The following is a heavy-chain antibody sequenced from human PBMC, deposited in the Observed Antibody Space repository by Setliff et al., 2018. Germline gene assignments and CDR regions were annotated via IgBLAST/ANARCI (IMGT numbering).Heavy chain of an antibody. Sequence: PGESLKISCKSSGYSFTTYWIGWVRQMPGKGLELMGIIYPADSDPRYSPSFQGRFTISRDNAKNSLDLQMNSLRAEDTALYYCARAHRYFSDTSGYFYDQGRSAFDVWGQGTMVTVSS. CDR1: GYSFTTYW. CDR3: ARAHRYFSDTSGYFYDQGRSAFDV. V-gene: IGHV5-51*01. CDR2: IYPADSDP. J-gene: IGHJ3*01. D-gene: IGHD3-22*01.